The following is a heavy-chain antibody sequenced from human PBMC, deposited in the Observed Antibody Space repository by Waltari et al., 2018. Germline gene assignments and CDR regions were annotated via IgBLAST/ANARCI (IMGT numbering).Heavy chain of an antibody. CDR3: ARGGYCSGGSCYYYYYMDV. V-gene: IGHV1-8*03. CDR1: GYPFTSYD. CDR2: MNPNSGNT. Sequence: QVQLVQSGAEVKKPGASVKVSCKASGYPFTSYDINWVRQATGQGLEWMGWMNPNSGNTGYAQKFQGRVTITRNTSISTAYMELSSLRSEDTAVYYCARGGYCSGGSCYYYYYMDVWGKGTTVTVSS. J-gene: IGHJ6*03. D-gene: IGHD2-15*01.